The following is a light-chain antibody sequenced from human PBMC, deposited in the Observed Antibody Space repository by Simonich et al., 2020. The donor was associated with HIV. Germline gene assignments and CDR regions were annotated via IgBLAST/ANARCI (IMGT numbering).Light chain of an antibody. CDR3: QQYNTYLRT. CDR1: QSISSW. CDR2: KAS. J-gene: IGKJ1*01. Sequence: DIQMTQSPSTLSASVGDRVTFPCLASQSISSWLAWYQQKPGKAPKLLIYKASSLESGVPSRFSGSGSGTEFTLTISSLQPDDFATYYCQQYNTYLRTFGQGTKVEIK. V-gene: IGKV1-5*03.